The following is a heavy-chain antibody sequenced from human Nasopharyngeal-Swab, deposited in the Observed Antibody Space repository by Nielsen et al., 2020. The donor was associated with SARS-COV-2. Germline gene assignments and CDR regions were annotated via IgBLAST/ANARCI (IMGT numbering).Heavy chain of an antibody. CDR3: ARVLYNYYYYYYMDV. D-gene: IGHD2-8*01. CDR2: IYHSGST. Sequence: RQAPGKGLEWIGSIYHSGSTYYNPSLKSRVTISVDTSKNQFSLKLSSVTAADTAVHYCARVLYNYYYYYYMDVWGKGTTVTVSS. V-gene: IGHV4-38-2*02. J-gene: IGHJ6*03.